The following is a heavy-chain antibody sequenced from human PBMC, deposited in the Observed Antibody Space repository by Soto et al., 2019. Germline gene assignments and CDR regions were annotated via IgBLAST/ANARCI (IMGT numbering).Heavy chain of an antibody. CDR3: AQDSYGSNWYGPFDC. J-gene: IGHJ4*02. CDR2: IDRSGGGT. V-gene: IGHV3-23*04. CDR1: GFTFGSYD. Sequence: EVQLVDSGGGLVQPGGSLRLSCAASGFTFGSYDMSWVRQAPGKGLEWVATIDRSGGGTYYADSVKGRFTISRDNSQNTLFLQMHSLRAEDTALYYCAQDSYGSNWYGPFDCWGQGTLVTVSS. D-gene: IGHD6-13*01.